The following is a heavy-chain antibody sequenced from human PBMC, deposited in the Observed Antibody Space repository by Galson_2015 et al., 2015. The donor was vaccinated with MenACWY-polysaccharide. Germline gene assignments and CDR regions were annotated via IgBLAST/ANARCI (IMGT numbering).Heavy chain of an antibody. D-gene: IGHD4-23*01. CDR2: IFWDDDK. V-gene: IGHV2-5*08. Sequence: PALVKPTQTLTLTCTFSGFSLSTSGTRVSWIRQAPGKALEWLALIFWDDDKRYSPSLKSRLTIAEDTSTNEVVLTMTNMDPVDTTTYYCAPRSIPFLYDYRGLFDQWGQGTPVTVSS. CDR1: GFSLSTSGTR. CDR3: APRSIPFLYDYRGLFDQ. J-gene: IGHJ4*02.